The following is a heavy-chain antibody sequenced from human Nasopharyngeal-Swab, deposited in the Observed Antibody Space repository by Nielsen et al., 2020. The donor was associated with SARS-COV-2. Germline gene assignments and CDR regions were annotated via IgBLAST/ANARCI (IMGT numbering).Heavy chain of an antibody. CDR2: ISYDGSNK. CDR1: GFTFSSYG. V-gene: IGHV3-30*03. J-gene: IGHJ6*03. D-gene: IGHD6-13*01. CDR3: ARDQVIAAAGLLVPVYYYYMDV. Sequence: GESLKISCAASGFTFSSYGMHWVRQAPGKGPEWMAVISYDGSNKYYADSVKGRFTISRDNSKNTLYLQMNSLRAEDTAVYYCARDQVIAAAGLLVPVYYYYMDVWGKGTTVTVSS.